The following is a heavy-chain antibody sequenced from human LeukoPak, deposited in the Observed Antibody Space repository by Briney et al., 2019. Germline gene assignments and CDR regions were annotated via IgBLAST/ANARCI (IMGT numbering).Heavy chain of an antibody. Sequence: ASVKVSCKTSGYTFTTYGISWVRQAPGQGLEWMGWISAYNGNTNYAQKLQGRVTMTTDTSTSTAYMELRSLRSADTAVYYCARVTLRQYYYGSGSYYYFDYWGQGTLVTVSS. D-gene: IGHD3-10*01. CDR2: ISAYNGNT. J-gene: IGHJ4*02. CDR1: GYTFTTYG. CDR3: ARVTLRQYYYGSGSYYYFDY. V-gene: IGHV1-18*01.